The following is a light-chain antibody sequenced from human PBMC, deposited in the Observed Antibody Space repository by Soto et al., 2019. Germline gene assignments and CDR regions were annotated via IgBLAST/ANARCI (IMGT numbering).Light chain of an antibody. CDR2: AAS. J-gene: IGKJ5*01. Sequence: DIHMTQSPSSLSASVGDRFSITFRSSHSIGNYLNWYQQKPGKAPKLLIYAASRLQPGVPSRFSGSGSGTDFTLTITTLQPEDFATYFCQQSNIMATFGQGTRLEI. CDR1: HSIGNY. CDR3: QQSNIMAT. V-gene: IGKV1-39*01.